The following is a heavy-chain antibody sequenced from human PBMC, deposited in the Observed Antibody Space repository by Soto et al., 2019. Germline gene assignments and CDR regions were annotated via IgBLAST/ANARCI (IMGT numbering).Heavy chain of an antibody. CDR1: GGTFSSYA. J-gene: IGHJ6*02. CDR3: ARDWVVMANRFGYYYDGKDF. D-gene: IGHD2-21*01. CDR2: IIPIFGTA. Sequence: SVKVSCKASGGTFSSYAISWVRQAPGQGLEWMGGIIPIFGTANYAQKFQGRVTITADKSTSTAYMELSSLRSEDTAVYYCARDWVVMANRFGYYYDGKDFWGRGSTVPVS. V-gene: IGHV1-69*06.